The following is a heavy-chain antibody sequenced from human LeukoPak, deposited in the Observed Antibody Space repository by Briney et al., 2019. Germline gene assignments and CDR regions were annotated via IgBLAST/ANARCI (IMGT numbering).Heavy chain of an antibody. J-gene: IGHJ4*02. Sequence: SETLSLTCTVSGGSIRSYYWSWIRQPPGKGLEWIGYIYYSGNTNYNPSLKSRVTISVDTSKNQFSLKLSSVTAADTAMYYCARGRIVGNTGYYFDYWGQGTLVTVSS. CDR2: IYYSGNT. V-gene: IGHV4-59*01. D-gene: IGHD1-26*01. CDR1: GGSIRSYY. CDR3: ARGRIVGNTGYYFDY.